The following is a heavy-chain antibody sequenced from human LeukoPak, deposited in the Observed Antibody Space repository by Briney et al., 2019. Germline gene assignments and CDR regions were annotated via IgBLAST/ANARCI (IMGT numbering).Heavy chain of an antibody. D-gene: IGHD3-22*01. Sequence: GGSLRLSCAAPGFTFIGSAMHWVRQASGKGLEWVGRIRSKANSYATAYAASVKGRFTISRDDSKNTAYLQMNSLKTEDTAVYYCTRTGYYYDSSGYRYFDYWGQGTLVTVSS. J-gene: IGHJ4*02. CDR3: TRTGYYYDSSGYRYFDY. CDR1: GFTFIGSA. CDR2: IRSKANSYAT. V-gene: IGHV3-73*01.